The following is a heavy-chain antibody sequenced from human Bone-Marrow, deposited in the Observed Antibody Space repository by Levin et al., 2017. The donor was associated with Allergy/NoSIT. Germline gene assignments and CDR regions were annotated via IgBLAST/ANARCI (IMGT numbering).Heavy chain of an antibody. CDR1: GFTFDDYA. J-gene: IGHJ4*02. CDR3: AKDIRAGGSYFDY. V-gene: IGHV3-9*01. Sequence: SLKISCAASGFTFDDYAMHWVRQAPGKGLEWVSGISWNSGSIGYADSVKGRFTISRDNAKNSLYLQMNSLRAEDTALYYCAKDIRAGGSYFDYWGQGTLVTVSS. CDR2: ISWNSGSI.